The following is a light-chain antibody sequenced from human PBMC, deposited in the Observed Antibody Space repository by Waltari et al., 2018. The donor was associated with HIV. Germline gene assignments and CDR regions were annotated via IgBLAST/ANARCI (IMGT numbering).Light chain of an antibody. CDR2: AAS. V-gene: IGKV1-39*01. J-gene: IGKJ5*01. CDR3: QQSYHTLIT. CDR1: QTISTS. Sequence: DIQMTPSPSPLSESVGDRVTVTCRASQTISTSLNWYQQKPGKAPNLLIYAASTLHGGVPSRFSGSGSGTDFTLTITNVQPEDFATYFCQQSYHTLITFGQGTRLEIK.